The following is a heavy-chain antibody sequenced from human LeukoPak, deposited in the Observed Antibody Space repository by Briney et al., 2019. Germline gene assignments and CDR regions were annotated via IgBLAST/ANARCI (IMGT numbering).Heavy chain of an antibody. D-gene: IGHD2-2*01. J-gene: IGHJ6*03. CDR3: YQLRSCYYYMDV. V-gene: IGHV6-1*01. CDR1: GDSVSSNSAA. Sequence: SQTLSLTCAISGDSVSSNSAASNWIRHSPSRGLEWLGRTYYRSKRYNDYAVSVKSRITINPNTSKNQFSLQLNSVTPEDTAVATKYQLRSCYYYMDVWRKATSATVSS. CDR2: TYYRSKRYN.